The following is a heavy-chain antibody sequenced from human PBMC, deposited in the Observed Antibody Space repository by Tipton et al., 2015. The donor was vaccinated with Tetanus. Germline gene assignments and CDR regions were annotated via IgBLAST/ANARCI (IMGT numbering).Heavy chain of an antibody. D-gene: IGHD2-15*01. V-gene: IGHV3-33*01. CDR3: TREADCSGGSCFSGDFDT. CDR2: SWYDGTDK. Sequence: SGFIFSSYGIHWVRQAPGKGLEWLAVSWYDGTDKYYADSVKGRFTISRDNSKNTLYLQMNSLRAEGTALYYCTREADCSGGSCFSGDFDTWGQGTQVTVSS. J-gene: IGHJ4*02. CDR1: GFIFSSYG.